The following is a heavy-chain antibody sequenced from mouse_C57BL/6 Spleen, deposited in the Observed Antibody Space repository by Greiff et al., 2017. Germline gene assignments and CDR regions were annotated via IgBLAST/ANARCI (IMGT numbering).Heavy chain of an antibody. D-gene: IGHD3-2*02. CDR3: AREERQLRLLFAY. Sequence: QVQLQQSGAELVKPGASVKISCKASGYAFSSYWMNWVKQRPGKGLEWIGQIYPGDGDTNYNGKFKGKATLTADKSSSTAYMQLSSLTSEDSAVYFCAREERQLRLLFAYWGQGTLVTVSA. J-gene: IGHJ3*01. CDR1: GYAFSSYW. V-gene: IGHV1-80*01. CDR2: IYPGDGDT.